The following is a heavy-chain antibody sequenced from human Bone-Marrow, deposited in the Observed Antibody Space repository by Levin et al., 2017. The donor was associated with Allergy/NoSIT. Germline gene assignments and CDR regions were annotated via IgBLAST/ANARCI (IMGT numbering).Heavy chain of an antibody. V-gene: IGHV1-69*13. CDR2: IIPSFGAT. CDR1: GGSLNNYA. CDR3: ARGVRVWEWLSNPRHYYYYGMDV. D-gene: IGHD3-3*01. J-gene: IGHJ6*02. Sequence: VASVKVSCKASGGSLNNYAISWVRQAPGQGLEWMGGIIPSFGATNYAQTFQDRVTITADESTHRAYMELRGLRSEDTAVYYCARGVRVWEWLSNPRHYYYYGMDVWGQGTTVTVSS.